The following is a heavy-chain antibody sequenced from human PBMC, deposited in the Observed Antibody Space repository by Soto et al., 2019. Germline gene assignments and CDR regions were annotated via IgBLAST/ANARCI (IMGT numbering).Heavy chain of an antibody. CDR2: IYPGDSDT. CDR3: ASRRGISVVTNHNDAFDI. Sequence: PGESLKISCKGSGYSFTSYWIGWVRQMPGKGLEWMGIIYPGDSDTRYSPSFQVQVTISADKSISTAYPQWSSLKASDTAMYYCASRRGISVVTNHNDAFDIWGQGTMVTVSS. J-gene: IGHJ3*02. CDR1: GYSFTSYW. D-gene: IGHD2-21*02. V-gene: IGHV5-51*01.